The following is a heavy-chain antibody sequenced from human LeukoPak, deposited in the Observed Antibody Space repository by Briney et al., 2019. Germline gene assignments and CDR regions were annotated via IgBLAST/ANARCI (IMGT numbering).Heavy chain of an antibody. CDR3: ARVGLAVAGQDY. CDR2: INHSGST. V-gene: IGHV4-34*01. Sequence: PSETLSLTCAVYGGSFSGYYWSWIRQPPGKGLEWIGEINHSGSTNYNPSLKSRVTISVDTSKNQFSLKLSSVTAADTAVYYCARVGLAVAGQDYWGQGTLVTVSS. J-gene: IGHJ4*02. CDR1: GGSFSGYY. D-gene: IGHD6-19*01.